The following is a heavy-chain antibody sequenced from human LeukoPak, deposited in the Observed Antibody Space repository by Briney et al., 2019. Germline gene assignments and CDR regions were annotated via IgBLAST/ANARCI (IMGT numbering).Heavy chain of an antibody. Sequence: GGSLRLSCAASGFTFSTYWMTWVRQAPGKGLEWVANIKQDGSDKYYVDSVKGRFTISRDNAKNSLYLQMNSLRAEDTAVYYCAKDQGLIVVVPAAIDYWGQGTLVTVSS. CDR1: GFTFSTYW. CDR2: IKQDGSDK. V-gene: IGHV3-7*03. CDR3: AKDQGLIVVVPAAIDY. J-gene: IGHJ4*02. D-gene: IGHD2-2*01.